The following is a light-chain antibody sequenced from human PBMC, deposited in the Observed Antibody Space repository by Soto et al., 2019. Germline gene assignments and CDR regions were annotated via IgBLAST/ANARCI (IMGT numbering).Light chain of an antibody. CDR3: SSYTTNTTLGV. CDR2: DVS. V-gene: IGLV2-14*01. J-gene: IGLJ1*01. CDR1: SSDVGDYNS. Sequence: QSVLTQPASVSGSPGQSITISCTGTSSDVGDYNSLCWYLQYPGKAPKLLIYDVSNRPLRVSNRFSASKSGNTASLTMSGLQAEDEADYYCSSYTTNTTLGVFGTGTKVTVL.